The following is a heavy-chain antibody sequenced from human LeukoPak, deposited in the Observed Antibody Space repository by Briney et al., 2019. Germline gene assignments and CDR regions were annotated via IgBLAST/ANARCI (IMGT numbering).Heavy chain of an antibody. CDR3: AKDGGLWVSAHWGNS. CDR1: GFTFSSYT. CDR2: ITTSDGNT. D-gene: IGHD3-16*01. Sequence: GGSLRLSCAASGFTFSSYTMSWVRQAPGKGLEWVSTITTSDGNTYYADSVKGRFTVSRDNSKNTLFLQMNSLRAEDTAVYYCAKDGGLWVSAHWGNSWGRGTLVTVSS. V-gene: IGHV3-23*01. J-gene: IGHJ4*02.